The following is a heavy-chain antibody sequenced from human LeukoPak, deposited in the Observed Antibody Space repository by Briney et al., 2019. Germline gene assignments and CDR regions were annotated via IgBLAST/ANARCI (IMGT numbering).Heavy chain of an antibody. D-gene: IGHD3-22*01. CDR1: GLTFSGYS. J-gene: IGHJ3*02. CDR2: ISSPSSYI. CDR3: ARETYYYDTQAFDI. V-gene: IGHV3-21*01. Sequence: GGSLRLSCAASGLTFSGYSMNWVRQAPGKGLEWVASISSPSSYIYYADSVKGRFTISRDNAKNSLYLQMNSLRAEDTAVYYCARETYYYDTQAFDIWGQGTMVTVSS.